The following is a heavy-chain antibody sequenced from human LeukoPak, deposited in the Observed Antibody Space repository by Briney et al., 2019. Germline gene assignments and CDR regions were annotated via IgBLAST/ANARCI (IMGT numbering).Heavy chain of an antibody. D-gene: IGHD2-15*01. CDR3: ARLIDCSGGSCYVHYYYGMDV. V-gene: IGHV4-39*01. CDR2: IYYSGST. J-gene: IGHJ6*02. Sequence: ASETLSLTCTVSGGSISSSSYYWGWIRQPPGKGLEWIGSIYYSGSTYYNPSLKSRVTISVDTSKNQFSLKLSSVTAADTAVYYCARLIDCSGGSCYVHYYYGMDVWGQGTTVTVSS. CDR1: GGSISSSSYY.